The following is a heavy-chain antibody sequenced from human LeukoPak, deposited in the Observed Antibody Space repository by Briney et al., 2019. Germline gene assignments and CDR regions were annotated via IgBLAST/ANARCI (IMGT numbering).Heavy chain of an antibody. CDR1: GFTFSSYA. CDR3: AREGGEGIDY. CDR2: LSYDGNNE. D-gene: IGHD2-21*01. V-gene: IGHV3-30*04. Sequence: GASLRLSCAASGFTFSSYAMSWVRQAPGKGLEWVAVLSYDGNNEFYADSVKGRFTLSRDNSKNTLYVQMNSLRTEDTAVYYCAREGGEGIDYWGQGTLVTVSS. J-gene: IGHJ4*02.